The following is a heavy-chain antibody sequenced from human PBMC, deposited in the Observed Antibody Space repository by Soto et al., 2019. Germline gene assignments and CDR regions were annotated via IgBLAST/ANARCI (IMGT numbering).Heavy chain of an antibody. Sequence: GGSLRLSCAASGFTFSSYGMHWVRQAPGKGLEWVAVISYDGSNKYYADSVKGRFTISRDNSKNTLYLQMNSLRAEDTAVYYCANYDFWSGYRSHYYYGMDVWGQGTTVTVSS. CDR2: ISYDGSNK. D-gene: IGHD3-3*01. J-gene: IGHJ6*02. CDR3: ANYDFWSGYRSHYYYGMDV. CDR1: GFTFSSYG. V-gene: IGHV3-30*18.